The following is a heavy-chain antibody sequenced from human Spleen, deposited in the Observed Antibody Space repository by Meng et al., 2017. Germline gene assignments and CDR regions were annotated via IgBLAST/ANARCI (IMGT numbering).Heavy chain of an antibody. CDR2: INPNSGGT. CDR3: AREGTAPKGMVRGTFFY. Sequence: ASVKVSCKASGYTFPDYWLHWVRQAPGQGLEWMGWINPNSGGTNYAQKFQGRVTMTRDTSISTAYMELSRLRSDDTAVYYCAREGTAPKGMVRGTFFYWGQGTLVTVSS. D-gene: IGHD3-10*01. V-gene: IGHV1-2*02. J-gene: IGHJ4*02. CDR1: GYTFPDYW.